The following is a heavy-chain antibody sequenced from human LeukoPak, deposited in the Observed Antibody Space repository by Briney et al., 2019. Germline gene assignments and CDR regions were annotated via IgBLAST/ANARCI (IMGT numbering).Heavy chain of an antibody. CDR2: INPNSGGA. J-gene: IGHJ4*02. V-gene: IGHV1-2*02. CDR1: GYTFTTYA. D-gene: IGHD3-10*01. Sequence: GASAKVSCKASGYTFTTYAMNWVRQAPGQGLEWMGWINPNSGGANYAQKFQGRVTMTRDTSISTAYMELSRLRSDDTAVYYCARVSRITMVRGASFDYWGQGTLVTVSS. CDR3: ARVSRITMVRGASFDY.